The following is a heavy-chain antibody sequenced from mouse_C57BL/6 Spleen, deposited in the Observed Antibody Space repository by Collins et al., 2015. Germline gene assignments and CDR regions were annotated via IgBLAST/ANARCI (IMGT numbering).Heavy chain of an antibody. J-gene: IGHJ4*01. CDR2: ISSGGDYI. CDR3: TRALDAMDY. Sequence: PEKRLGWVAYISSGGDYIYYADTVKGRFTISRDNARNTLYLQMSSLKSEDTAMYYCTRALDAMDYWGQGTSVTVSS. V-gene: IGHV5-9-1*02.